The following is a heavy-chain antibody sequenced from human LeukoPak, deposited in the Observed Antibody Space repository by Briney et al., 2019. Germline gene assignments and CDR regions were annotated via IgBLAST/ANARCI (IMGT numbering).Heavy chain of an antibody. CDR1: GGSISSSSYY. D-gene: IGHD6-13*01. V-gene: IGHV4-39*07. J-gene: IGHJ4*02. CDR3: ARGGAAGYFFDY. Sequence: SSETLSLTCTVSGGSISSSSYYWGWIRQPPGKGLEWIGSIYYSGSTYYNPSLKSRVTISVDTSKNQFSLKLSSVTAADTAVYYCARGGAAGYFFDYWGQGTLVTVSS. CDR2: IYYSGST.